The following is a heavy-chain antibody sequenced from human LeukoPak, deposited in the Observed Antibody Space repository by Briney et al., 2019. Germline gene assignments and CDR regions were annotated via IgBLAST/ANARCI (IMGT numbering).Heavy chain of an antibody. D-gene: IGHD6-13*01. V-gene: IGHV4-59*01. Sequence: SETLSLTCTVSGGSISSYYWSGIRQPPGKGLEWIGYIYYSGSTNYNPSLESRVTISVDTSKNQFSLKLSSVTAADTAVYYCARWYSSSWYFDYWGQGTLVTVSS. CDR1: GGSISSYY. CDR2: IYYSGST. J-gene: IGHJ4*02. CDR3: ARWYSSSWYFDY.